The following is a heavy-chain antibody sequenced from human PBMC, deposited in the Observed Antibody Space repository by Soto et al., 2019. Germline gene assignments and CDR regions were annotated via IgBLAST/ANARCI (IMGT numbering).Heavy chain of an antibody. D-gene: IGHD3-3*01. Sequence: GGSLRLSCAASGFTFSDYYMSWIRQAPGKGLEWVSYISSSGSTIYYADSVKGRFTISRDNSKNSLYLQMNSLRAEDTAVYYCARGENYDFWSGYPPYFDYWGQGTMVTVSS. V-gene: IGHV3-11*01. CDR2: ISSSGSTI. J-gene: IGHJ4*02. CDR3: ARGENYDFWSGYPPYFDY. CDR1: GFTFSDYY.